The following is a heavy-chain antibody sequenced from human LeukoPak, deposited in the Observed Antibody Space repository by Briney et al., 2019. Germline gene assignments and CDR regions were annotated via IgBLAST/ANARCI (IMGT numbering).Heavy chain of an antibody. CDR2: IYYSGST. D-gene: IGHD3-3*01. CDR1: GGSISSGGYY. Sequence: SETLSLTCTVSGGSISSGGYYWSWIRQHPGKGLECIWYIYYSGSTYYNPSLKSGVTISVDTSKNQFFLKLSSVTSADAAVYYCAREIQDFDWFDPWGQGTLLTVSS. J-gene: IGHJ5*02. CDR3: AREIQDFDWFDP. V-gene: IGHV4-31*03.